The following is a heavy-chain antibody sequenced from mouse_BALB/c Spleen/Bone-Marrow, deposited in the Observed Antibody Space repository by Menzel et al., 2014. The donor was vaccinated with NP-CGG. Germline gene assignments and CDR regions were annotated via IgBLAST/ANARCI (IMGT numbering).Heavy chain of an antibody. Sequence: VKFVESGPSLVQPSQSLSITCTASGFSLTSYGVHWVRQSPGKGLEWLGVIWRGGSTDYNAAFMSKLSITKDNSKSQVFFKMNSLQADDAAIYYCAIYGNMFAYWGQGTLVPVSA. CDR1: GFSLTSYG. CDR3: AIYGNMFAY. CDR2: IWRGGST. D-gene: IGHD2-1*01. J-gene: IGHJ3*01. V-gene: IGHV2-5-1*01.